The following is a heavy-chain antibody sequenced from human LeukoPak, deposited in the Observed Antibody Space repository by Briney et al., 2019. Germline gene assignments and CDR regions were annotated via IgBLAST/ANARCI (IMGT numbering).Heavy chain of an antibody. Sequence: GALRLSCATPGFTLSSYSMNWVRQAPGKGLEWVSYITSSSSTIHYADSVKGRFTISRDNAKNSLYLQMNDLRDEDTAVYYCTRDPNALDYWGQGTLVTVSS. J-gene: IGHJ4*02. CDR2: ITSSSSTI. V-gene: IGHV3-48*02. CDR3: TRDPNALDY. CDR1: GFTLSSYS.